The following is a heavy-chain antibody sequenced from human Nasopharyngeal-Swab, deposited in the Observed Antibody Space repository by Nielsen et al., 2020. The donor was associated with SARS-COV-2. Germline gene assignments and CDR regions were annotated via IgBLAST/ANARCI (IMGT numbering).Heavy chain of an antibody. CDR3: ARGVTHSQYYYDSSGYWFDY. Sequence: SETLSLTCTVSGDSISTSSYYWGWIRQPPGKGLEWIGSIYYSGSTYYNPSLKSRVTISVDTSKNQFSLRLSSVTAADTAVYYCARGVTHSQYYYDSSGYWFDYWGQGTLVTVSS. CDR2: IYYSGST. J-gene: IGHJ4*02. CDR1: GDSISTSSYY. D-gene: IGHD3-22*01. V-gene: IGHV4-39*07.